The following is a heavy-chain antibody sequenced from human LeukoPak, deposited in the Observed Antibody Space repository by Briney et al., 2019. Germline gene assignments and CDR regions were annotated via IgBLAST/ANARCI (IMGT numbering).Heavy chain of an antibody. CDR1: GYTLTELS. CDR2: FGPEDGET. CDR3: ATVAYGSGSYYNRDAFDI. V-gene: IGHV1-24*01. Sequence: ASVKVSCKVSGYTLTELSMHWVRQAPGKGLEWMGGFGPEDGETIYAQKFQGRVTMTEDTSTDTAYMELSSLRSEDTAVYYCATVAYGSGSYYNRDAFDIWGQGTMVTVSS. D-gene: IGHD3-10*01. J-gene: IGHJ3*02.